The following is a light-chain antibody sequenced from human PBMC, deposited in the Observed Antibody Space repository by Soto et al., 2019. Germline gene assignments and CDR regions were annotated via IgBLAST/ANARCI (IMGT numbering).Light chain of an antibody. CDR1: QSVSSY. CDR3: QQRSNWPM. J-gene: IGKJ1*01. Sequence: EILLPQSRATLSLSPGERATLACRASQSVSSYIAWYQQKPGQAPRLLIYDASNRATGIPARFSVSGSGTDFTLAISSLEPEDSAVYFCQQRSNWPMFGQGTKVDIK. V-gene: IGKV3-11*01. CDR2: DAS.